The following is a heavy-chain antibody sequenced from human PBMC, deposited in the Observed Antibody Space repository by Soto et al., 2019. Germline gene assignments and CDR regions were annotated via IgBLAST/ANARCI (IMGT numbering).Heavy chain of an antibody. J-gene: IGHJ6*02. CDR2: IYHRGTT. D-gene: IGHD4-17*01. V-gene: IGHV4-4*02. CDR1: GDSISSDIW. CDR3: AKRTPTVGYYYGMDV. Sequence: SETLSLTCAVSGDSISSDIWWNWVRQSPGKGLEWIGEIYHRGTTNYNPSLKSRLSISVDQSNNQFSLNLTSVTAADTAVYYCAKRTPTVGYYYGMDVWGQGTTVTVSS.